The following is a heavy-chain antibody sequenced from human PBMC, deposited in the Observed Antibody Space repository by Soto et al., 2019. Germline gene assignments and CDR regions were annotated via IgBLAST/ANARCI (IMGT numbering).Heavy chain of an antibody. Sequence: SVKVSCKASGYTFTSYAMHWVRQAPGQRLEWMGWINAGNGNTKYSQKFQGRVTITADESTSTAYMELSSLRSEDTAVYYCAREPASIIAAAGTRWFDPWGQGTLVTVSS. CDR2: INAGNGNT. CDR3: AREPASIIAAAGTRWFDP. V-gene: IGHV1-3*01. CDR1: GYTFTSYA. J-gene: IGHJ5*02. D-gene: IGHD6-13*01.